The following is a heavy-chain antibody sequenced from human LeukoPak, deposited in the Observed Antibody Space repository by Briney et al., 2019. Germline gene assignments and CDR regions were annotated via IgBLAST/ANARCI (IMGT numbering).Heavy chain of an antibody. J-gene: IGHJ6*02. CDR1: GGSISSSYYY. Sequence: SETLSLTCTVSGGSISSSYYYWGWIRQPPGKGLEWIGSIYYSGSTYYNPSLKSRVTISVDTSKNQFSLKLRSVTAADTAVYYCARDARGSSYMDVWGQGTTVTVSS. CDR3: ARDARGSSYMDV. V-gene: IGHV4-39*02. D-gene: IGHD3-10*01. CDR2: IYYSGST.